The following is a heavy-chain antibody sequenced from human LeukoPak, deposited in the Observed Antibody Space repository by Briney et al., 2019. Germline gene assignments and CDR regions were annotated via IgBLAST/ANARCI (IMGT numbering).Heavy chain of an antibody. CDR1: GFTFSSYA. V-gene: IGHV3-64*01. J-gene: IGHJ4*02. CDR3: ARGHYYDFWSGLDY. Sequence: GGSLRLSCAASGFTFSSYAMHWVRQAPGKGLEYVSAISSNGGSTYYANSVKGRFTISRDNSKNTLYLQMGSLRAEDMAVYYCARGHYYDFWSGLDYWGQGTLVTVSS. D-gene: IGHD3-3*01. CDR2: ISSNGGST.